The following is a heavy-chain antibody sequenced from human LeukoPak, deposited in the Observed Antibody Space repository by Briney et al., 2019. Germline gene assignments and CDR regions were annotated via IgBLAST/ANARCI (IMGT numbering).Heavy chain of an antibody. J-gene: IGHJ4*02. Sequence: ASVTVSCKASGYTFTSYYMHWVRQAPGQGLEWMGIVNPSGGSTSYAQKFQGRVTMTRDTSTNTVYMELSSLRSEDTAVYFCARATLSDYYFNYWGQGTLVTVSS. CDR2: VNPSGGST. CDR3: ARATLSDYYFNY. V-gene: IGHV1-46*01. CDR1: GYTFTSYY.